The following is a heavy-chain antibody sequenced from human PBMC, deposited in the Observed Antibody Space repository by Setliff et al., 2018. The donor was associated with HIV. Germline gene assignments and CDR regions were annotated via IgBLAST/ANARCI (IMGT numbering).Heavy chain of an antibody. J-gene: IGHJ4*02. CDR2: INPNSGGT. CDR3: ARGSCSGCYLSDY. Sequence: ASVKVSCKASGYTFTGYYMHWVRQAPGQGLEWMGWINPNSGGTNYAQKFQGRVTMTRDTSISTAYMELSRLRSEDTAVYYCARGSCSGCYLSDYWGLGTLVTVS. D-gene: IGHD6-19*01. V-gene: IGHV1-2*02. CDR1: GYTFTGYY.